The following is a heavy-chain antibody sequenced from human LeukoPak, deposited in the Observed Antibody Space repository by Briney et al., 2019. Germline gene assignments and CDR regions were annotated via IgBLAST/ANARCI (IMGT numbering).Heavy chain of an antibody. J-gene: IGHJ4*02. Sequence: ASVKVSCKASGYTFTGYYMHWVRQAPGQGLEWMGWINPNSGGTNYAQNFQGRVTMTRDTSIRTAYMELSRLRSDDTAVYYYASSDGYFDWLPHYWGQGTLVTVSS. V-gene: IGHV1-2*02. CDR3: ASSDGYFDWLPHY. CDR1: GYTFTGYY. CDR2: INPNSGGT. D-gene: IGHD3-9*01.